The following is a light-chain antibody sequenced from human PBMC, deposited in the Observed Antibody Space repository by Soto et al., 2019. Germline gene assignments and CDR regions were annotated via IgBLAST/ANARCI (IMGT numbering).Light chain of an antibody. J-gene: IGKJ1*01. CDR3: QQYANSHGT. CDR2: GAS. CDR1: QSVSTNY. Sequence: ENVMTQSPGTLSLSPGERATLSCRASQSVSTNYVAWYQQKPGQAPRLLIYGASSRASGIPDRFRGSGSGTDFTLTISRLEHEDFAVYYCQQYANSHGTFGQGTKVDIK. V-gene: IGKV3-20*01.